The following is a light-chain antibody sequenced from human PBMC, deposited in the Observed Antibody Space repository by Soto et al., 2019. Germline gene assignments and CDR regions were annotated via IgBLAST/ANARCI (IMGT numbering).Light chain of an antibody. CDR2: GAS. J-gene: IGKJ1*01. CDR3: QQYDKCPRT. CDR1: QSVSSN. Sequence: EIVMTQSPATLSISPGERATLSCRASQSVSSNLAWYQQRPGQAPRLLIYGASTRDTGIPARFSGSGSGTEFTLTISSLQSEDFAVYYCQQYDKCPRTFGQGTKVEIK. V-gene: IGKV3-15*01.